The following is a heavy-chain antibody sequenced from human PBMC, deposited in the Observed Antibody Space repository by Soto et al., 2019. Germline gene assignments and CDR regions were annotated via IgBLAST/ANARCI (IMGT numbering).Heavy chain of an antibody. CDR1: GGSFSGYY. D-gene: IGHD3-22*01. Sequence: SETLSLTCAVYGGSFSGYYWSWNRQPPGKGLEWIGEINHRGSTNYNPSLKSRVTISVETSKNQFSLKLSSVTASDTAVYYCASGWYYYDSSGYYRVGYFDYWGQGTLVTVSS. CDR2: INHRGST. CDR3: ASGWYYYDSSGYYRVGYFDY. J-gene: IGHJ4*02. V-gene: IGHV4-34*01.